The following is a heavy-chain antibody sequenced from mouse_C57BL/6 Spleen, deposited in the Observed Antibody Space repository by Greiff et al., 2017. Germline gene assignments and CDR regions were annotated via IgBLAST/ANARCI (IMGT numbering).Heavy chain of an antibody. J-gene: IGHJ3*01. Sequence: VHLVESGPGLVAPSQSLSITCTVSGFSLTSYGVDWVRQSPGRGLEWLGVIWGVGSTNYNSALKSRLGISKDSTKSQVFLKMNSQQTDDTAMYYWASRGFAYWGQGTLVTVSA. CDR3: ASRGFAY. CDR1: GFSLTSYG. V-gene: IGHV2-6*01. CDR2: IWGVGST.